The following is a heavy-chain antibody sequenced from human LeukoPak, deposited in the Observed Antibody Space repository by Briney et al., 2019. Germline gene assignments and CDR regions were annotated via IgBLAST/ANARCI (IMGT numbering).Heavy chain of an antibody. CDR2: INPNSGGT. Sequence: ASVKVSCKASGYTFTGYYMHWVRQAPGQGLEGMGWINPNSGGTNYVQKLQGRLNMTRDTSISTAYMELSRLRSDDTAVYYCARDRKYSGSYIYYGMDVWGQGTTVTVSS. CDR3: ARDRKYSGSYIYYGMDV. V-gene: IGHV1-2*02. CDR1: GYTFTGYY. D-gene: IGHD1-26*01. J-gene: IGHJ6*02.